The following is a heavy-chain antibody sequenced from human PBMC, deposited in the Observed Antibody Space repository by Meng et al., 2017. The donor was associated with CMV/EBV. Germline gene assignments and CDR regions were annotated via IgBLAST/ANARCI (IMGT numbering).Heavy chain of an antibody. CDR3: ARGGGYNEFDY. D-gene: IGHD5-24*01. V-gene: IGHV4-59*01. CDR2: IYYSEST. J-gene: IGHJ4*02. Sequence: GSLRLSCTVSGGSISSYYWSWIRQPPGKGLEWIGYIYYSESTNYNPSLKSRVTISVDTSKNQFSLKLSSVTAADTAVYYCARGGGYNEFDYWAREPWSPSPQ. CDR1: GGSISSYY.